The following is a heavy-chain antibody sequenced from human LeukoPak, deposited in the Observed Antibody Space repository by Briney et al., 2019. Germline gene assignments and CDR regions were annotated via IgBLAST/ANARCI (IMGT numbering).Heavy chain of an antibody. CDR1: GFIFGNAW. J-gene: IGHJ3*02. Sequence: GGSLRLSCAASGFIFGNAWMSWVRQAPGKGLEWVSVIYSGGSTYYADSVKGRFTISRDNSKNTLYLQMNSLRAEDTAVYYCAREDRNYYDSTGASAFDIWGQGTMVTVSS. CDR3: AREDRNYYDSTGASAFDI. D-gene: IGHD3-22*01. V-gene: IGHV3-53*01. CDR2: IYSGGST.